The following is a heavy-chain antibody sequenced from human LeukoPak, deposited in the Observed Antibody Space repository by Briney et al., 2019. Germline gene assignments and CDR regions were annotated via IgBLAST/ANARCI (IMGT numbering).Heavy chain of an antibody. D-gene: IGHD2-8*02. V-gene: IGHV3-21*01. Sequence: GGSLRLSCAASGFTFSSYSMNWVRQAPGKGLEWVSSISSSSYIYYADSVKGRFTISRDNAKNSLYLQMNSLRAEDTAVYYCARAHGSTGGNWFDPWGQGTLVTVSS. J-gene: IGHJ5*02. CDR3: ARAHGSTGGNWFDP. CDR1: GFTFSSYS. CDR2: ISSSSYI.